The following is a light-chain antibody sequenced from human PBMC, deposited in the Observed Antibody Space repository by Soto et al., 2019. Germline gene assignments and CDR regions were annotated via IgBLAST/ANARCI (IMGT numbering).Light chain of an antibody. CDR3: AAWHDSLNGPV. J-gene: IGLJ3*02. CDR2: NNN. CDR1: SSNIGGNP. Sequence: QSVLTQPPSASGTPGQRVTISCSGSSSNIGGNPVNWYQQLPGTAPKRLIDNNNQRPSGVPDRFSGSKSGTSASLAISGLQSEDEADYYCAAWHDSLNGPVFGGGTKPTVL. V-gene: IGLV1-44*01.